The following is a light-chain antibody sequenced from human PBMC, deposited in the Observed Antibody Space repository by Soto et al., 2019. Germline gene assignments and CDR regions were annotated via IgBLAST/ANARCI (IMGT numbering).Light chain of an antibody. V-gene: IGKV3-20*01. Sequence: EIVLTQSPGTLSLSPGERATLSCRASQSVGNNYLAWYQQRPGQSPRLLIYAASSRANGIPDRFSCSGSETDFNLTISRLELEDFAVYYCQQYGGSPPFTFGPGNKVYIK. J-gene: IGKJ3*01. CDR1: QSVGNNY. CDR3: QQYGGSPPFT. CDR2: AAS.